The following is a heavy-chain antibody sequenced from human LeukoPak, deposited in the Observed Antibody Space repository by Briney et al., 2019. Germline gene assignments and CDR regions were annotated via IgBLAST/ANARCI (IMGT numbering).Heavy chain of an antibody. CDR3: ARRRGPPYDAFDI. D-gene: IGHD3-10*01. CDR2: IHQSGTT. CDR1: GGSLSTYY. Sequence: PSETLSLTCSVSGGSLSTYYWTWTRQPPGKGLEWIGYIHQSGTTEFNPSLKSRVTMSLDTSRNQFSLRMSTVTAADTAVYYCARRRGPPYDAFDIWGQGTMVTVSS. J-gene: IGHJ3*02. V-gene: IGHV4-59*12.